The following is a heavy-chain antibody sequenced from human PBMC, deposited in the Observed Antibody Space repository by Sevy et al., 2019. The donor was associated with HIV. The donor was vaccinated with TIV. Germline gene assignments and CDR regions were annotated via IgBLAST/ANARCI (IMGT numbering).Heavy chain of an antibody. CDR2: ISSSSSYT. V-gene: IGHV3-11*06. Sequence: GGSLRLSCAASGFTFSDYYMSWIRQAPGKGLEWVSYISSSSSYTNYADSVKGRFTISRDNAKNSLYLQMNSLRAEDTAVYYCARGGSSTSCYGGPGGWFDPWGQGTLVTVSS. D-gene: IGHD2-2*01. CDR3: ARGGSSTSCYGGPGGWFDP. CDR1: GFTFSDYY. J-gene: IGHJ5*02.